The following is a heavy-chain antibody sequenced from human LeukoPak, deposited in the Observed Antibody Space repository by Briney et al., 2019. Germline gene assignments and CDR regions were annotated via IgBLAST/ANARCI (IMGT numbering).Heavy chain of an antibody. V-gene: IGHV3-7*04. J-gene: IGHJ6*02. CDR1: GFTLSNHW. Sequence: GGSLRLSCAASGFTLSNHWMIWVRQAPGKGLECVANIKQDGTEKYYLDSVKGRFTISRDNAKNSLYLQMNSLRAEDTALYYCTKDSSSGSSYYFHGMDVWGQGTTVTVS. CDR3: TKDSSSGSSYYFHGMDV. D-gene: IGHD3-10*01. CDR2: IKQDGTEK.